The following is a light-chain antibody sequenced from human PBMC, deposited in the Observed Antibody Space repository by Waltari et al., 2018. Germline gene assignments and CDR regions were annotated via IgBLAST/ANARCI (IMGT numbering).Light chain of an antibody. Sequence: QSALTQTASVHGSPGQSITISCTGTSSDGGGYNFVSLYQQHPGKSPKLIIYDVTERPSGVSHRFSGSKSVNTSSLTISVLQAEDEADYYFSSYTSTSSYVFGAETKFTVL. V-gene: IGLV2-14*01. J-gene: IGLJ1*01. CDR1: SSDGGGYNF. CDR3: SSYTSTSSYV. CDR2: DVT.